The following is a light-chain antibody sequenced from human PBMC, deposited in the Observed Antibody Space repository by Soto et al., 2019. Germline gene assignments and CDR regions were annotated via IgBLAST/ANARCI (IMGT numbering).Light chain of an antibody. CDR3: QQYKSYPRT. J-gene: IGKJ1*01. CDR1: LSISDW. CDR2: KAS. Sequence: DIPMTQSPSTLSASVGDRVTITCRASLSISDWLAWYQQKPGKAPKLLIYKASSLESGFPSRFSGSGSGTEFSLTINSLQPDDLATYYCQQYKSYPRTFGQGTKVEIK. V-gene: IGKV1-5*03.